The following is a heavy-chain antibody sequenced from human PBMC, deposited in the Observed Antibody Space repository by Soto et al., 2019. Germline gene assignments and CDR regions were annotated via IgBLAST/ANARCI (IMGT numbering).Heavy chain of an antibody. CDR2: INSDGSST. CDR1: GFTFSSYG. J-gene: IGHJ4*02. V-gene: IGHV3-74*01. CDR3: SRDYGDYPPSDY. D-gene: IGHD4-17*01. Sequence: VQLVESGGGVVQPGRSLRLSCAASGFTFSSYGMHWVRQAPGKGLVWVSRINSDGSSTSYADSVKGRFTISRDNAKNTLDLKMNSLRAEDTAVYYCSRDYGDYPPSDYWGQGTLVTVSS.